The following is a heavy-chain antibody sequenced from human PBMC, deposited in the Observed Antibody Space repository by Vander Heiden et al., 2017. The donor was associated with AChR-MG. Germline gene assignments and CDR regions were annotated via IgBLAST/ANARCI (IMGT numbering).Heavy chain of an antibody. CDR1: GFTFDDDA. V-gene: IGHV3-9*01. CDR2: ISWNSGSI. CDR3: AKGTYGSGSCPDY. J-gene: IGHJ4*02. D-gene: IGHD3-10*01. Sequence: EVQLVESGGGLVPPGRSLRLSCAAAGFTFDDDAMHWVRQAPGKGLEWVSGISWNSGSIGYADSVKGRFTISRDNAKNSLYLQMNSLRAEDTALYYCAKGTYGSGSCPDYWGQGTLVTVSS.